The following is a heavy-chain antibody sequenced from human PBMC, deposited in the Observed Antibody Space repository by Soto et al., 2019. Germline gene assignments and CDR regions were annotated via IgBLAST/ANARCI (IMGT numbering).Heavy chain of an antibody. CDR3: TKGGIPRRYNIPKVDFDY. Sequence: GGSLRLSCAASGFIFSNYAMSWVRQAPGRGLEWVSAISGSGATTYYPDSVKGRFTISRDNSKNTLYLQMNNLRADDTAVYYCTKGGIPRRYNIPKVDFDYWGQGSLVTVSS. CDR1: GFIFSNYA. J-gene: IGHJ4*02. D-gene: IGHD1-1*01. CDR2: ISGSGATT. V-gene: IGHV3-23*01.